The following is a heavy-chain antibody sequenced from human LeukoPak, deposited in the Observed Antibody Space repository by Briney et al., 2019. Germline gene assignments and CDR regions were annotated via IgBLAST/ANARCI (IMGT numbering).Heavy chain of an antibody. J-gene: IGHJ4*02. CDR2: ISSSSTNI. CDR1: GFTFSNYN. D-gene: IGHD6-19*01. Sequence: GGSLRLSCAASGFTFSNYNMNWVRQAPGKGLEWVSYISSSSTNIYYTDSVKGRFTISRDNAKNSLYLQMNSLRAEDTAVYYCARDDTAVAGTELDYWGQGTLVTVSS. CDR3: ARDDTAVAGTELDY. V-gene: IGHV3-21*01.